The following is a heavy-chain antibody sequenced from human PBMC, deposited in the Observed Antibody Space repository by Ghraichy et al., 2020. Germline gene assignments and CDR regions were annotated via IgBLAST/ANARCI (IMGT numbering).Heavy chain of an antibody. V-gene: IGHV3-23*01. CDR3: AKGIAAGTTTISYYYNGMDI. CDR1: GFTFSNYV. Sequence: GGSLRLSCAASGFTFSNYVMSWVRQAPGKGLEWVSGISGSGGSTYYTESLKGRFTIARDNSKNTLILQMNSLRAEDTAVYYCAKGIAAGTTTISYYYNGMDIWGKGNKVTVSS. J-gene: IGHJ6*04. CDR2: ISGSGGST. D-gene: IGHD6-13*01.